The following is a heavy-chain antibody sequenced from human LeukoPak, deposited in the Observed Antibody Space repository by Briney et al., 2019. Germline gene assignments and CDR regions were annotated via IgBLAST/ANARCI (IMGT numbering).Heavy chain of an antibody. CDR1: GGTFSSYA. V-gene: IGHV1-69*06. CDR3: ARSYYYYMDV. CDR2: IIPIFGTA. Sequence: PGSSVKVSCKASGGTFSSYAISWVRQAPGQGLEWMGGIIPIFGTASYAQKFQGRVTITADKSTSTAYMELSSLRSEDTAVYYCARSYYYYMDVWGKGTTVTVSS. J-gene: IGHJ6*03.